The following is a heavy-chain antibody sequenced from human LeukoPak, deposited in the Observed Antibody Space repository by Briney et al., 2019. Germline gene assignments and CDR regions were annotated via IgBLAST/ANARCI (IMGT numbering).Heavy chain of an antibody. Sequence: GGSLRLSCAASGFGFSAYYMSWIRQAPGKGLEWISYISSRSSYTNYAAPVKGRFTISRDNAKNSLYLQLNSLRAEDTAVYYCARALGGDGGSFDSWGQGTLVTVSS. J-gene: IGHJ4*02. D-gene: IGHD2-21*02. V-gene: IGHV3-11*05. CDR1: GFGFSAYY. CDR2: ISSRSSYT. CDR3: ARALGGDGGSFDS.